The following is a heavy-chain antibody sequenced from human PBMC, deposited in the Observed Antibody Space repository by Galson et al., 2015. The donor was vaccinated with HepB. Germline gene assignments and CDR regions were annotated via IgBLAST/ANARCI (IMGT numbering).Heavy chain of an antibody. V-gene: IGHV4-34*01. J-gene: IGHJ4*02. D-gene: IGHD2-2*01. Sequence: ETLSLTCAVHGEPFSGYYWSWIRQPPGKGLEWIGEINDSGSTNYNPSLKSRVTISVDTSKNQFSLKVRSVTADTAVYYCAEEGSAMTGQFDYWGQGTLVTVSS. CDR2: INDSGST. CDR3: AEEGSAMTGQFDY. CDR1: GEPFSGYY.